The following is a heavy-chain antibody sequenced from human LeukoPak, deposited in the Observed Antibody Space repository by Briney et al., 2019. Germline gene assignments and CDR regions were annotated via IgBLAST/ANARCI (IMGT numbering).Heavy chain of an antibody. Sequence: PGGSLRLSCAASGFTFTSYAMSWVRQTPGKGLKWVASMSGGGDSDYYADSVKGRFTVSRDKSKNTLYVQMNSLRADDTAVYYCTKDASYARENDNSGFFIDWGQGTLVTVSS. CDR2: MSGGGDSD. J-gene: IGHJ4*02. CDR1: GFTFTSYA. V-gene: IGHV3-23*01. D-gene: IGHD3-22*01. CDR3: TKDASYARENDNSGFFID.